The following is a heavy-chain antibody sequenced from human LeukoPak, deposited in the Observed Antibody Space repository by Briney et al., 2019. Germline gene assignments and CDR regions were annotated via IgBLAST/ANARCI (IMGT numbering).Heavy chain of an antibody. D-gene: IGHD3-22*01. V-gene: IGHV4-4*02. Sequence: SGTLSLTCAVSGGSISSSNWWSWVRQPPGKGLEWIGEIYHSGSTHYNPSLKSRVTISVDTSKNQFSLKLSSVTAADTAVYYCARVAYYYDSSGYTVDYWGQGTLVTVSS. CDR3: ARVAYYYDSSGYTVDY. J-gene: IGHJ4*02. CDR2: IYHSGST. CDR1: GGSISSSNW.